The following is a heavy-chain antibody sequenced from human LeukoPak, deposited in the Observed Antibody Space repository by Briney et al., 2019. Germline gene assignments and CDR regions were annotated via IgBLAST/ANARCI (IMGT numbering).Heavy chain of an antibody. Sequence: GGSLRLSCAASGFTFSSYSMNWVRQAPGKGLEWVSSTRSSSSYIYYADSVKGRFTISRDNAKNSLYLQMNSLRAEDTAVYYCARDRGYNWFDPWGQGTLVTVSS. V-gene: IGHV3-21*01. CDR2: TRSSSSYI. CDR3: ARDRGYNWFDP. CDR1: GFTFSSYS. J-gene: IGHJ5*02.